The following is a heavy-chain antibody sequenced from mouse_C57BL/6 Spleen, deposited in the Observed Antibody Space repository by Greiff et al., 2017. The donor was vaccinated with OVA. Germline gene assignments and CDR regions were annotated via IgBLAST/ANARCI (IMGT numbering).Heavy chain of an antibody. CDR1: GYTFTSYW. CDR3: ASNYGSSPPWFAY. D-gene: IGHD1-1*01. J-gene: IGHJ3*01. Sequence: QVQLKQPGAELVKPGASVKVSCKASGYTFTSYWMHWVKQRPGQGLEWIGRIHPSDSDTNYNQKFKGKATLTVDKSSSTAYMQLSSLTSEDSAVYYCASNYGSSPPWFAYWGQGTLVTVSA. CDR2: IHPSDSDT. V-gene: IGHV1-74*01.